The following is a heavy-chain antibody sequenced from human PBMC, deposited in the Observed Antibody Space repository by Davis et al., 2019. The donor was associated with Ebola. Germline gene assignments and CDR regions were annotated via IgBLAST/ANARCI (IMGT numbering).Heavy chain of an antibody. Sequence: ASVKVSCKASGFTFVNYGFSWVRQVPGQGLEWMGWIFAYNGNTKYEQKFQDRVTMTIDPSTSTAYMELRSLRSDDTSVDYCARLNFGLVIVSDYYYYMDLWGKGTTVTVSS. CDR2: IFAYNGNT. V-gene: IGHV1-18*04. J-gene: IGHJ6*03. CDR1: GFTFVNYG. D-gene: IGHD3/OR15-3a*01. CDR3: ARLNFGLVIVSDYYYYMDL.